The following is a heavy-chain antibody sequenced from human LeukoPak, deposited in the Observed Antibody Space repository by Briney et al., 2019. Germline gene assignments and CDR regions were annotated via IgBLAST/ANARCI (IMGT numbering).Heavy chain of an antibody. Sequence: ASVKVSCKASGYTFTGYYMHWVRQAPGQGLEWMGWINPNSGGTNYAQKFQGRVTMTRDTSTSTAYMELSRLRSDDTAVYYCARDSGYSYGYWLRYYYYYMDVWGKGTSVTVSS. CDR1: GYTFTGYY. D-gene: IGHD5-18*01. CDR3: ARDSGYSYGYWLRYYYYYMDV. J-gene: IGHJ6*03. CDR2: INPNSGGT. V-gene: IGHV1-2*02.